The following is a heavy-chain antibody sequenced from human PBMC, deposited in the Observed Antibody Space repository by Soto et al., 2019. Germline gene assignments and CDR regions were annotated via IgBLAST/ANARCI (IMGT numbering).Heavy chain of an antibody. D-gene: IGHD3-10*01. CDR1: GGSISSGGCY. Sequence: QVQLQESGPGLVKPSQTLSLTCTVSGGSISSGGCYWSWIRQHPGKGLEWIGYIYYSGSSYYTPSLKRRATISVSMSKNPFSLTLRSVTAADTAVYYCARGSTSYNLGSGSYYTVADYWAQGTLVTVSS. V-gene: IGHV4-31*03. CDR3: ARGSTSYNLGSGSYYTVADY. J-gene: IGHJ4*02. CDR2: IYYSGSS.